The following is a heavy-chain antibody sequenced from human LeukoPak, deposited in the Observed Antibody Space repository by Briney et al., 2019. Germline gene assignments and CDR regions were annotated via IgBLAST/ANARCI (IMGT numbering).Heavy chain of an antibody. V-gene: IGHV3-7*01. CDR1: GFTFSSYW. J-gene: IGHJ4*02. CDR3: ARVAYYYDSSGYYHEFDY. D-gene: IGHD3-22*01. CDR2: IKQDGSEK. Sequence: GGSLRLSCAASGFTFSSYWMSWVRQAPGKGLECVANIKQDGSEKYYVDSVKGRFTISRDNAKNSLYLQMNSLRAEDTAVYYCARVAYYYDSSGYYHEFDYWGREPWSPSPQ.